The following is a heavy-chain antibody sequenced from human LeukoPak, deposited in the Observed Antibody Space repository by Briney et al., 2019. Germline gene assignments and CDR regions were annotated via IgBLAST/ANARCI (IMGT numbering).Heavy chain of an antibody. CDR3: ARVLRVFFGSGTYVKSLDY. V-gene: IGHV3-23*01. J-gene: IGHJ4*02. CDR1: GFTFSSYA. CDR2: VSGNGDYT. Sequence: GGSLRLSCAASGFTFSSYAMSWVRQAPGKGLEWVSGVSGNGDYTYYADSVKGRFTISRDNSKNTLYLQMNNLRAEDTAVYYCARVLRVFFGSGTYVKSLDYWGQGTLVTVSS. D-gene: IGHD3-10*01.